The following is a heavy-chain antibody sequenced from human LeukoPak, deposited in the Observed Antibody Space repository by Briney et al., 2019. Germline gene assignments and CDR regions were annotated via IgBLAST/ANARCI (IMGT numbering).Heavy chain of an antibody. CDR2: ISAYNGNT. J-gene: IGHJ4*02. V-gene: IGHV1-18*01. CDR1: GYTFTSYG. Sequence: ASVKVSCKASGYTFTSYGISWVRQAPGQGLEWMGWISAYNGNTNYAQKLQGRVTMTTDTSTSTAYMELRGLRSDDTAVYYCARGVLKYSSSSPLDYWGQGTLVTVSS. CDR3: ARGVLKYSSSSPLDY. D-gene: IGHD6-13*01.